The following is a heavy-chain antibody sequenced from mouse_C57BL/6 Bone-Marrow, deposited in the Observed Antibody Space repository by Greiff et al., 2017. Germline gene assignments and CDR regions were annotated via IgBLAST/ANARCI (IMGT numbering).Heavy chain of an antibody. CDR2: IDPSDSYT. CDR1: GYTFTSYW. J-gene: IGHJ3*01. D-gene: IGHD1-2*01. V-gene: IGHV1-69*01. CDR3: ARSSGYDRFAD. Sequence: QVQLQQPGAELVMPGASVKLSCKASGYTFTSYWMHWVKQRPGQGLEWIGEIDPSDSYTNYNQKFKGKSTLTVDKSSSTAYMQLSSLTSEDAAVYYCARSSGYDRFADWGQGTLDTVSA.